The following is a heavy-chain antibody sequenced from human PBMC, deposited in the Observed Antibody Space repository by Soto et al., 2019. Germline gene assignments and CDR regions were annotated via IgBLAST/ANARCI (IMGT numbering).Heavy chain of an antibody. V-gene: IGHV3-23*01. CDR2: ISDSGSGGST. D-gene: IGHD6-19*01. CDR3: AKGVAPISSGWYYFDY. CDR1: GFTFSSYA. Sequence: GGSLRLSCAASGFTFSSYAMSWVRQAPGKGLEWVSGISDSGSGGSTYNADSVEGRFTISRDNYKNTLYLQMNSLRAEDTAVYYCAKGVAPISSGWYYFDYWGQGTLVTVSS. J-gene: IGHJ4*02.